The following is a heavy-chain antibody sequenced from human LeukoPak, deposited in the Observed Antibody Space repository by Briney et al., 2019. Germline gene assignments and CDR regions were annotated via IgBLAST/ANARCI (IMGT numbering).Heavy chain of an antibody. CDR1: GFTFSSYG. D-gene: IGHD6-13*01. V-gene: IGHV3-30-3*01. CDR2: TSYDGSNK. Sequence: PGGSLRLSCAASGFTFSSYGMHWVRQAPGKGLEWVAVTSYDGSNKDYADSVKGRFTISRDNSKNTLYLQMNSLRAEDTAVYYCARGGPLTLYSSSWYSFDYWGQGTLVTVSS. J-gene: IGHJ4*02. CDR3: ARGGPLTLYSSSWYSFDY.